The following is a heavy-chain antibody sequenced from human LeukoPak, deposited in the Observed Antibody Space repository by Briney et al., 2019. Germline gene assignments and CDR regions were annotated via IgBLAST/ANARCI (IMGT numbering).Heavy chain of an antibody. Sequence: KPGRSLVLSCPASGFTFGDYAMSRFRQAPGKGLERVGFIRSKAYGVTTEYAASVKGRFTISRDDSKSIAYLQMNSLKTEDTAVYYCTRGLIGDDFWSGYYPYYFDYWGQGTLVTVSS. CDR2: IRSKAYGVTT. CDR3: TRGLIGDDFWSGYYPYYFDY. D-gene: IGHD3-3*01. CDR1: GFTFGDYA. J-gene: IGHJ4*02. V-gene: IGHV3-49*05.